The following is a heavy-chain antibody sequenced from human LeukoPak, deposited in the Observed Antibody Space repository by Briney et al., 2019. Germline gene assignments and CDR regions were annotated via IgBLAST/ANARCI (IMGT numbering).Heavy chain of an antibody. CDR2: ISADNGKT. D-gene: IGHD4-23*01. Sequence: ASVKVSCKTSGYTFTSYGISWVRQAPGQGLEWMGWISADNGKTNYAQKLQGRVTMTTDTSTTTAYMELRSLRSDDTAVYYCATDLGDFGGNGDYWGQGTLVTVSS. V-gene: IGHV1-18*01. CDR3: ATDLGDFGGNGDY. J-gene: IGHJ4*02. CDR1: GYTFTSYG.